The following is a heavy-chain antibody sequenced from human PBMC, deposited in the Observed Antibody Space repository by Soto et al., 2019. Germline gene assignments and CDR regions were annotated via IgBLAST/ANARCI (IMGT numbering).Heavy chain of an antibody. D-gene: IGHD2-15*01. V-gene: IGHV1-69*13. J-gene: IGHJ1*01. CDR2: IIPIFGTA. CDR3: ATGSGGSSGAEYFQH. Sequence: SVKVSCKASGCTFSSYAISCVRQAPGQVLEWMGGIIPIFGTANYAQKFQGRVTITADESTSTAYMELSSLRSEDTAVYYCATGSGGSSGAEYFQHWGQGTLVTVSS. CDR1: GCTFSSYA.